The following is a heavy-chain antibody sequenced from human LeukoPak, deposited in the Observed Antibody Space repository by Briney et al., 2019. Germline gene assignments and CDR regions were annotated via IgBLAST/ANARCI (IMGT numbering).Heavy chain of an antibody. CDR1: GYTFTGYY. CDR2: INPNSGGT. V-gene: IGHV1-2*02. J-gene: IGHJ6*03. Sequence: GASVKVSCKASGYTFTGYYMHWVRQAPGQGLEWMGWINPNSGGTNYAQKFQGRVTMTRDTSISTAYMELSRLRSDDTAVYYCARDPRTTDYYYYMDVWGKGTTVTVSS. CDR3: ARDPRTTDYYYYMDV. D-gene: IGHD1-7*01.